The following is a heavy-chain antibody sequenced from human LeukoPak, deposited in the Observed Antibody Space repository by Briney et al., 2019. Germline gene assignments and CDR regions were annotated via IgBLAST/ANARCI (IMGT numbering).Heavy chain of an antibody. CDR1: GGSISSGGYY. J-gene: IGHJ4*02. D-gene: IGHD2-21*02. CDR3: ARAYCGGDCYLNVLDY. V-gene: IGHV4-31*03. Sequence: SQTLSLTCTVSGGSISSGGYYRSWIRQHPGKGLEWIGYIYYSGSTYYNPSLKSRVTISVDTSKNQFSLKLSSVTAADTAVYYCARAYCGGDCYLNVLDYWGQGTLVTVSS. CDR2: IYYSGST.